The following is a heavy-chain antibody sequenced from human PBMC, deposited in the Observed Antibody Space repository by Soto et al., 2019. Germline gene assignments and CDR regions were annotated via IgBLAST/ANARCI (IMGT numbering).Heavy chain of an antibody. D-gene: IGHD3-10*01. CDR2: IIPIFGTA. CDR3: AGGVTYYFVSGRDSEDYSSHYGLAG. V-gene: IGHV1-69*13. J-gene: IGHJ6*02. Sequence: SVKVSCTASGGTFSSYAISWVRQAPGQGLEWMGGIIPIFGTANYAQKFQGRVTITADESTSTAYMELSSLRSEDTAVYYCAGGVTYYFVSGRDSEDYSSHYGLAGWGQG. CDR1: GGTFSSYA.